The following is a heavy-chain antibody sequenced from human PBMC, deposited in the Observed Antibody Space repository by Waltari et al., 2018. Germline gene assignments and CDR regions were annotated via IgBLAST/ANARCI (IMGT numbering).Heavy chain of an antibody. CDR1: GYTFTSYD. Sequence: QVQLVQSGAEVKKPGASVKVSCKASGYTFTSYDINWVRQATGQGLEWMGWMNPNSGNTGYEQKFQGRVTMTRNTSISTAYMELSSLRSEDTAVYYCARAKQGFTIFGVVTSSGYYYGMDVWGQGTTVTVSS. CDR3: ARAKQGFTIFGVVTSSGYYYGMDV. D-gene: IGHD3-3*01. V-gene: IGHV1-8*01. J-gene: IGHJ6*02. CDR2: MNPNSGNT.